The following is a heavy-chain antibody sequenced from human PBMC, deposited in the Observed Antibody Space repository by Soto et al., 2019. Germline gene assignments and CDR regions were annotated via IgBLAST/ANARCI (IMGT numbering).Heavy chain of an antibody. CDR1: GDSFTSYW. J-gene: IGHJ4*02. V-gene: IGHV5-51*03. CDR2: IYPGESDT. D-gene: IGHD2-2*01. Sequence: EVQLVQSGAEVKKPGESLKISCKGSGDSFTSYWIGWVRQMPGKGLEWMGIIYPGESDTRYIPSFQGQVTISADKSISPAYLQWSSLKASDTAMYYCARLGGYCSSTKCYGGGDYWGQGTQVTVSS. CDR3: ARLGGYCSSTKCYGGGDY.